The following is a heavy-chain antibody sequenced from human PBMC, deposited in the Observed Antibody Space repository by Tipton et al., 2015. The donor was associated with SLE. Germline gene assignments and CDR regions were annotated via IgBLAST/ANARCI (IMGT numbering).Heavy chain of an antibody. D-gene: IGHD6-19*01. V-gene: IGHV3-30*04. J-gene: IGHJ6*02. CDR3: ARPVAEGGRYYYGMDV. CDR2: ISYDGSNK. CDR1: GFTFSSYA. Sequence: SLRLSCAASGFTFSSYAMHWVRQAPGKGLEWVAVISYDGSNKYYADSVKGRVTTSRDNSKNTLYLQMNSLRAEDTAVYYCARPVAEGGRYYYGMDVWGQGTTVTVSS.